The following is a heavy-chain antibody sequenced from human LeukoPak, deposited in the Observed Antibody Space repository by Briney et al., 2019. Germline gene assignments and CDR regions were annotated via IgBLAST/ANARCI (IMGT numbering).Heavy chain of an antibody. CDR1: GRSISRYY. V-gene: IGHV4-4*07. Sequence: SETLALTCTGSGRSISRYYWSWIRQPAGKGLEWIGRIYTSGSTNYNPSLKSRVTMSVDTSKNQFSLKLRSVTAADTAVYYCAREGNIVVVPAANDYYYYYMDVWGKGTTVTVSS. D-gene: IGHD2-2*01. J-gene: IGHJ6*03. CDR3: AREGNIVVVPAANDYYYYYMDV. CDR2: IYTSGST.